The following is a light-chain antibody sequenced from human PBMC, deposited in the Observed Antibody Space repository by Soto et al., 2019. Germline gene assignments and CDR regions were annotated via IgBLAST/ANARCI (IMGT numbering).Light chain of an antibody. J-gene: IGLJ2*01. V-gene: IGLV1-44*01. CDR1: SSNIGSNT. CDR2: SNN. Sequence: QLVLTQPPSASGTPGQRVTISCSGSSSNIGSNTVNWYQQLPGTAPKLLIYSNNQRPSGVPDRFSGSKSGTSASLAISGLQSEDEADYYCAAWDDSLTSHVVFGGGTKLTVL. CDR3: AAWDDSLTSHVV.